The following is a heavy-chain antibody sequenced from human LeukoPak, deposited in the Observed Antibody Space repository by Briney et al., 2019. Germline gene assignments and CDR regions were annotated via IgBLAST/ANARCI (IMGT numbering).Heavy chain of an antibody. D-gene: IGHD3-10*01. Sequence: GGSLRLSCAASGFTFSSNAMSWVRQAPGKGLEWVSAISGSGGSTYYADSVKGRFTISRDNSKNTLYLQMNSLRAEDTAVYYCAKGVRGVIYYYYGMDVWGKGTTVTVSS. J-gene: IGHJ6*04. CDR3: AKGVRGVIYYYYGMDV. V-gene: IGHV3-23*01. CDR2: ISGSGGST. CDR1: GFTFSSNA.